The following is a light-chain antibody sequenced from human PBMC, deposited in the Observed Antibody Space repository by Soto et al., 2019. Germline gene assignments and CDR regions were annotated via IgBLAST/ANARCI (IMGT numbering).Light chain of an antibody. CDR3: EEWGERLNCFYV. CDR2: SNN. Sequence: QSVLTQPPSASGTPGQRVTISCSGSSSNIGSNTVNWYQQLPGTAPKLLIYSNNQRPSGVPDRFSGSKSGTSASLAISGLQSEDVFFYYCEEWGERLNCFYVFVHVNIVTVL. J-gene: IGLJ1*01. V-gene: IGLV1-44*01. CDR1: SSNIGSNT.